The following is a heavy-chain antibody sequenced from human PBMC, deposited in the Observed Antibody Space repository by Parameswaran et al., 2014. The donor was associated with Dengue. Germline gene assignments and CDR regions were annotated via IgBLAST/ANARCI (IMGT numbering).Heavy chain of an antibody. Sequence: ASVKVSCKASGYTFTGYYMHWVRQAPGQGLEWMGWINPNSGGTNYAQKFQGRVTMTRDTSISTAYMELSRLRSDDTAVYYCARSQLGVLSGGLDAFDIWGQGTMVTVSS. D-gene: IGHD7-27*01. CDR1: GYTFTGYY. J-gene: IGHJ3*02. CDR2: INPNSGGT. V-gene: IGHV1-2*02. CDR3: ARSQLGVLSGGLDAFDI.